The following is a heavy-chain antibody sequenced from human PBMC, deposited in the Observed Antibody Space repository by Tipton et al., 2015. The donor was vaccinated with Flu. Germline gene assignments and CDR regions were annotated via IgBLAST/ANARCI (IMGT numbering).Heavy chain of an antibody. J-gene: IGHJ3*02. CDR3: ARGRVLGVGATLGCDAFDI. D-gene: IGHD1-26*01. V-gene: IGHV4-34*01. CDR1: GGSFSGYY. CDR2: INHSGST. Sequence: TLSLTCAVYGGSFSGYYWSWIRQPPGKGLEWIGEINHSGSTNYNPSLKSRVTISVDTSKNQFSLKLSSVTAADTAVYYCARGRVLGVGATLGCDAFDIWGQGTMVTVSS.